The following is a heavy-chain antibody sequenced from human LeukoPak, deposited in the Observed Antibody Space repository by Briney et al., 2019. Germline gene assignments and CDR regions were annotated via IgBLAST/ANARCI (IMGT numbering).Heavy chain of an antibody. CDR1: GGSISSYY. V-gene: IGHV4-59*01. Sequence: SETLSLTCTVSGGSISSYYWSWIRQPPGKGLEWIGYIYYSGNTNYNPSLKSRVTISVDTSKNQFSLKLSSVTAVDTAIYYCARGYSYGSYYFDNWGQGTLVTVSS. CDR2: IYYSGNT. CDR3: ARGYSYGSYYFDN. D-gene: IGHD5-18*01. J-gene: IGHJ4*02.